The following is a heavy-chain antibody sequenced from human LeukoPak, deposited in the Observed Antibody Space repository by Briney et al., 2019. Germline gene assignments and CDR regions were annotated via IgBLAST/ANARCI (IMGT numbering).Heavy chain of an antibody. CDR2: IIPIFGTA. Sequence: SVKVSCKASGGTFSSYAISWVRQAPGQGLEWMGGIIPIFGTAIYAQKFQGRVTITADESTSTAYMELSSLRSEDTAVYYCAREGGEYCSSTSCPFDYWGQGTLVTVSS. CDR3: AREGGEYCSSTSCPFDY. J-gene: IGHJ4*02. CDR1: GGTFSSYA. D-gene: IGHD2-2*01. V-gene: IGHV1-69*13.